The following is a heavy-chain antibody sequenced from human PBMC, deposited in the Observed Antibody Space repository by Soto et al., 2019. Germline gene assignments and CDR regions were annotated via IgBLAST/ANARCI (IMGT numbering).Heavy chain of an antibody. V-gene: IGHV4-39*01. CDR1: ADSVTSGSYD. CDR2: INPICMT. Sequence: SESMSLTSTVSADSVTSGSYDCGWARQPPGKGLEWIGRINPICMTHNNPSFNSRVTLTVDKTNSQFSLRLFCGTAADTAVYYCARRRLAIKDQVTLIFWGRGTLVTVSS. D-gene: IGHD2-2*02. J-gene: IGHJ4*02. CDR3: ARRRLAIKDQVTLIF.